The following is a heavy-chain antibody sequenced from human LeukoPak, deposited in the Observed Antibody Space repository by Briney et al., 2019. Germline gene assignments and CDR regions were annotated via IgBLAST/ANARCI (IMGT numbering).Heavy chain of an antibody. J-gene: IGHJ3*02. CDR3: ARGRSGYGPFDAFDI. D-gene: IGHD3-22*01. CDR1: GYTFSSYA. CDR2: ISGSGVNT. Sequence: GGSLRLSCTASGYTFSSYAMTWVRQAPGKGLEWVSAISGSGVNTYYADSVKGRFAASRDNSKNTLYLQMNSLRAEDTAVYYCARGRSGYGPFDAFDIWGQGIWVTVSS. V-gene: IGHV3-23*01.